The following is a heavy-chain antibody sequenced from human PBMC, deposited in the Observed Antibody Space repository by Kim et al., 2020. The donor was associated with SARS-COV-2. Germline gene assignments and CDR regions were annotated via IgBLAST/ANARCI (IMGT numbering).Heavy chain of an antibody. D-gene: IGHD5-12*01. CDR3: ARSVSGYETYFDY. V-gene: IGHV3-66*02. J-gene: IGHJ4*02. CDR1: GFTVSSNY. Sequence: GGSLRLSCAASGFTVSSNYMSWVRQAPGKGLEWVSVIYSGGSTYYADSVKGRFTISRDNSKNTLYLQMNSLRAEDTAVYYCARSVSGYETYFDYWGQGTLVTVSS. CDR2: IYSGGST.